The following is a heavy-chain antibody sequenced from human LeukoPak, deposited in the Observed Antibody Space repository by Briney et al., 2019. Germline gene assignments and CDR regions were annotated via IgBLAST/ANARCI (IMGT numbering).Heavy chain of an antibody. Sequence: SETLSLTCTVSGVSLDSYYWSWMRQPPGKGLEGIGRIYTSGNTNYNPSLKSRVTMSVDTSKNQFSLNLSSVTAADTAVYYCARDLTIFGVVIPGDYWGQGTLVTVSS. J-gene: IGHJ4*02. CDR2: IYTSGNT. D-gene: IGHD3-3*01. V-gene: IGHV4-4*07. CDR1: GVSLDSYY. CDR3: ARDLTIFGVVIPGDY.